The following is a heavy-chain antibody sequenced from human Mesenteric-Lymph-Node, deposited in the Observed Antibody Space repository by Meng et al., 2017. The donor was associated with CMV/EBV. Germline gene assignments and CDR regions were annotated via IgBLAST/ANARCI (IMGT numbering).Heavy chain of an antibody. CDR2: IYHSGGT. D-gene: IGHD5-24*01. CDR3: ARVGYRTTYFDY. J-gene: IGHJ4*02. Sequence: AVSGGPISRGVSSWSWIRQPPGKGLEWIGYIYHSGGTYYNPSLKSRVTISVDRSKNQFSLKLSSVTAADTAVYYCARVGYRTTYFDYWGQGTLVTVSS. V-gene: IGHV4-30-2*01. CDR1: GGPISRGVSS.